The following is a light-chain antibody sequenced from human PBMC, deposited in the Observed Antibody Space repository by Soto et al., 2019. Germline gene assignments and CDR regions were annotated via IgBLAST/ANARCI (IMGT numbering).Light chain of an antibody. CDR2: GAY. CDR1: QSIDSNY. J-gene: IGKJ5*01. Sequence: EMVATQSPGTRSVSRGERASLSVSAVQSIDSNYLSWYQQKPGHAPMLLISGAYTRATGTPARFSRSGSGTHFTSTITTLQPDHFAVHYSHQDHHFPLTFRNGTRLEI. V-gene: IGKV3D-7*01. CDR3: HQDHHFPLT.